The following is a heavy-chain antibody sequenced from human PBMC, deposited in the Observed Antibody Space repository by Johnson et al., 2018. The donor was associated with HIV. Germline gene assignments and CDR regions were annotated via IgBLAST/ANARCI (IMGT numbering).Heavy chain of an antibody. V-gene: IGHV3-30*02. Sequence: QVQLVESGGGVVQPGGSLRLSCAASGFTFSSYGMHWVRQAPGQGLEWVAFIRYDGSTKYSADSVTGRFTFSSAHSKITLYLQMNSLRAEDTAVYYCAKDHIVVVTARGGLGFQNIHDPLDVWGQGTMVTVSS. J-gene: IGHJ3*01. CDR1: GFTFSSYG. CDR2: IRYDGSTK. CDR3: AKDHIVVVTARGGLGFQNIHDPLDV. D-gene: IGHD2-21*02.